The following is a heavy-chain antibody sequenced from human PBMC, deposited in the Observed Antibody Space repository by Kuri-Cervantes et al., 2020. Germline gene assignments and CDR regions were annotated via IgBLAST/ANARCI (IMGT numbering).Heavy chain of an antibody. CDR3: ARGTGIAVAGIIFS. Sequence: SVKVSCKASGYTFTSYGISWVRQAPGQGLEWMGGIIPIFGTANYAQKFQGRVTITADESTSTAYMELSSLRSEDTAVYYCARGTGIAVAGIIFSWGQGTLVTVSS. CDR2: IIPIFGTA. J-gene: IGHJ5*02. CDR1: GYTFTSYG. V-gene: IGHV1-69*13. D-gene: IGHD6-19*01.